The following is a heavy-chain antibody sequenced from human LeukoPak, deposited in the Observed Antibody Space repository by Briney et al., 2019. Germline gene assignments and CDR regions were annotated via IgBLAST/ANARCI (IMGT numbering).Heavy chain of an antibody. D-gene: IGHD3-10*01. J-gene: IGHJ6*02. CDR3: AGVWFGEFHYYYYGMDV. CDR2: IIPIFGTA. V-gene: IGHV1-69*01. Sequence: SVKVSCKASGGTFSSYAISWVRQAPGQGLEWMGGIIPIFGTANYAQKFQGRVTITADESTSTAYMELRSLRSEDTAVYYCAGVWFGEFHYYYYGMDVWGQGTTVTVSS. CDR1: GGTFSSYA.